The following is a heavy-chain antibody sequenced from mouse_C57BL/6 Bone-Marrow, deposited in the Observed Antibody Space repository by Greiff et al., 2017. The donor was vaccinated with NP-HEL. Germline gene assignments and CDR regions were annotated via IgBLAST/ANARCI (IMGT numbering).Heavy chain of an antibody. CDR3: ARVDPYYRGWFAY. J-gene: IGHJ3*01. Sequence: QVQLQQSGTELVKPGASVKLSCKASGYTFTSYWMHWVKQRPGQGLEWIGNINPSNGGTNYNEKFKSKATLTVDKSSSTAYMQLSSLTSEDSAVYYCARVDPYYRGWFAYWGQGTLVTVSA. V-gene: IGHV1-53*01. CDR2: INPSNGGT. D-gene: IGHD2-14*01. CDR1: GYTFTSYW.